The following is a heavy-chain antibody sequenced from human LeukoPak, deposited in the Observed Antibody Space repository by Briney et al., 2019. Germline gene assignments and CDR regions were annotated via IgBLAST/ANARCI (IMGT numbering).Heavy chain of an antibody. CDR1: GGSISSSY. CDR2: IYYSGST. V-gene: IGHV4-59*08. CDR3: ARLFPATGTPYYYIMDV. D-gene: IGHD6-13*01. J-gene: IGHJ6*02. Sequence: SETLSLTCTVSGGSISSSYWSWIRQPPGKGLEWIGYIYYSGSTNYNPSFKSRVAISVDTSKNQFSLKLSSVTAADTAVYYCARLFPATGTPYYYIMDVWGQGTTVTVSS.